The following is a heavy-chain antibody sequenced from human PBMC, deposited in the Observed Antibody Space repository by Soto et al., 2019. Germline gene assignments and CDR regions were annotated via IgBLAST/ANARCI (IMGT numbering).Heavy chain of an antibody. J-gene: IGHJ5*02. CDR1: GGTFSSYA. D-gene: IGHD2-15*01. CDR2: IIPIFGTA. V-gene: IGHV1-69*13. CDR3: ARVPVGAATRGLYWFDP. Sequence: SVKVSCKASGGTFSSYAISWVRQAPGQGLEWMGGIIPIFGTANYAQKFQGRVTITAYESTSTAYMKLSSLRSEDMAVYYCARVPVGAATRGLYWFDPWGQGTLVTVSS.